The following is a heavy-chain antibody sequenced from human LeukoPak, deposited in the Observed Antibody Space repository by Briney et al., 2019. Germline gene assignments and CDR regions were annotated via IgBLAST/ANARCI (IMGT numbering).Heavy chain of an antibody. CDR2: ISYDGSNK. Sequence: GGSLRLSCAASGFTFSSYAMHWVRQAPGKGLEWVAVISYDGSNKYYADSVKGRFTISRDNSKNTLYLQMNSLRAEDTAVYYCARDHQRATSTTVNKNWFDPWGQGTLVTVSS. J-gene: IGHJ5*02. CDR1: GFTFSSYA. V-gene: IGHV3-30-3*01. D-gene: IGHD4-11*01. CDR3: ARDHQRATSTTVNKNWFDP.